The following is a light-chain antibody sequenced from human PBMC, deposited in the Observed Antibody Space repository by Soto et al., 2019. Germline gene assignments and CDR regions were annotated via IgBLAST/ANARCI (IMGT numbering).Light chain of an antibody. Sequence: IQLTQSPSSLSASVGDRVTITCRASQGISSYLAWNQQKPGKAPKLLIYAASTLQSGVPSRFSGSGSGTDFTLTISSLRPEDFATYYCQQLNSYPQTFGQGTKVEIK. J-gene: IGKJ1*01. CDR2: AAS. CDR3: QQLNSYPQT. V-gene: IGKV1-9*01. CDR1: QGISSY.